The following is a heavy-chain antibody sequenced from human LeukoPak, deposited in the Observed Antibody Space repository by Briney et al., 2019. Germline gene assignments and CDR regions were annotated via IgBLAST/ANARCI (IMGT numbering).Heavy chain of an antibody. CDR2: IRYDGSNK. CDR1: GFTFSSYG. CDR3: AKDDSYGSGPYGMDV. J-gene: IGHJ6*02. D-gene: IGHD3-10*01. V-gene: IGHV3-30*02. Sequence: GGSLTLSCAASGFTFSSYGMHWVRQAPGKGLEWVAFIRYDGSNKYYADSVKGRLTISRDNSKNTLYLQMNSLRAEDTAVYYCAKDDSYGSGPYGMDVWGQGTTVTVSS.